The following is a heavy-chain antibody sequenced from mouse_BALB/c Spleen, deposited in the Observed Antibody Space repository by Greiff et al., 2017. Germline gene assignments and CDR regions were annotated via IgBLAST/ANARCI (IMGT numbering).Heavy chain of an antibody. D-gene: IGHD2-3*01. Sequence: DVHLVESGGGLVQPGGSLTLSCAASGFSFSSYGMSWVRQTPAKGLELVATINSNGGSTYYPDSVEGRLTISRDNAKNTLYLQMSRQKSEATAMYYCGRDLRWFDYWGQGTTLTVSS. CDR3: GRDLRWFDY. CDR2: INSNGGST. CDR1: GFSFSSYG. V-gene: IGHV5-6-3*01. J-gene: IGHJ2*01.